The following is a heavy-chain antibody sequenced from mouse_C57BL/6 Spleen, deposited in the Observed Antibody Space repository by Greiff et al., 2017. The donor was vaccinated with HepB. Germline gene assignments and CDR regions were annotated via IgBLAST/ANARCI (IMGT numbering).Heavy chain of an antibody. CDR3: AREGSGYIFAY. CDR1: GYSITSGYD. CDR2: ISYSGST. Sequence: EVKLMESGPGMVKPSQSLSLTCTVTGYSITSGYDWHWIRHFPGNKLEWMGYISYSGSTNYNPSLKSRISITHDTSKNHFFLKLNSVTTEDTATYYCAREGSGYIFAYWGQGTLVTVSA. V-gene: IGHV3-1*01. D-gene: IGHD3-2*02. J-gene: IGHJ3*01.